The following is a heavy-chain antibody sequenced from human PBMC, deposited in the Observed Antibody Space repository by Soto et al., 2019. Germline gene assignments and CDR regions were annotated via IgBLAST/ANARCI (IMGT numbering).Heavy chain of an antibody. J-gene: IGHJ4*02. CDR3: AREITGKFPN. CDR2: MNPNTGNT. Sequence: QVQLVQSGAEVKKPGASVKVSCKASGYTFTSYDINWVRQATGQGLEWMGWMNPNTGNTGYAQKFXRRVTMTRNTSINTAYMELSSLRSEDAAVYYCAREITGKFPNWGQGTLVTVSS. D-gene: IGHD1-20*01. V-gene: IGHV1-8*01. CDR1: GYTFTSYD.